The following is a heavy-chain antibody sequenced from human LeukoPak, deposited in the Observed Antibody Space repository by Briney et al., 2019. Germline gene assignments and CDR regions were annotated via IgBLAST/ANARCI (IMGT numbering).Heavy chain of an antibody. CDR3: ARGNIVVFTGDAFDI. CDR2: MNPNSGNT. CDR1: GYTFTTYE. D-gene: IGHD2-2*01. Sequence: ASVKVSCKASGYTFTTYEIHWVRQATGQGLEWMGWMNPNSGNTAYVQKFQGRLTFTRTTSINTAYMELSSLRSEDTAVYYCARGNIVVFTGDAFDIWGQGTMVTVSS. J-gene: IGHJ3*02. V-gene: IGHV1-8*03.